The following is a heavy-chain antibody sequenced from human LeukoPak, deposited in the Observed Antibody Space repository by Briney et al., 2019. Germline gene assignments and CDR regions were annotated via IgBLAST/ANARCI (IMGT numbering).Heavy chain of an antibody. CDR3: ARGQVYDILTGSHFDI. D-gene: IGHD3-9*01. CDR1: GFTFSNYA. J-gene: IGHJ3*02. V-gene: IGHV3-53*01. CDR2: IYSGGST. Sequence: GGSLRLSCAASGFTFSNYAMSWVRQAPGKGLEWVSVIYSGGSTYYADSVKGRFTISRDNSKNTLYLQMNSLRAEDTAVYYCARGQVYDILTGSHFDIWGQGTMVTVSS.